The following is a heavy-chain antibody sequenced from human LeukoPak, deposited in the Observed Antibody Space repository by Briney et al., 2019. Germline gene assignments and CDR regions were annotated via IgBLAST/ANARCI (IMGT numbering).Heavy chain of an antibody. CDR1: GFTFGSYA. CDR3: TRRLMTTVNDY. V-gene: IGHV3-23*01. Sequence: GGSLRLSCAASGFTFGSYAIYWVRQAPGKGLEWVSGISGSGGITYFADSVKGRFTISRDNSKNTVYLQINSLRAEDTAVYYCTRRLMTTVNDYWGQGTLVTVSS. CDR2: ISGSGGIT. J-gene: IGHJ4*02. D-gene: IGHD4-17*01.